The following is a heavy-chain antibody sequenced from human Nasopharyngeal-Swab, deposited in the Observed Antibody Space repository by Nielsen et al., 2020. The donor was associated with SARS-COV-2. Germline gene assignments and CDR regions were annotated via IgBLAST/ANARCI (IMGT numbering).Heavy chain of an antibody. D-gene: IGHD2-15*01. CDR1: GFTFRSCA. V-gene: IGHV3-23*01. Sequence: GESLNISCAAAGFTFRSCAMNWVRQAPGKGLQWVSTITDNGGTTYYADSVKGRFTISRDNPKNTLYLQMNSLRAEDSAVYYCAKAYCSGAGCDYFDYWGQGTLVTVSS. J-gene: IGHJ4*02. CDR3: AKAYCSGAGCDYFDY. CDR2: ITDNGGTT.